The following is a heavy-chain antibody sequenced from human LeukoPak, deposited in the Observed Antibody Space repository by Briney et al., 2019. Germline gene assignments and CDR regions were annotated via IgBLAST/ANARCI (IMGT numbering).Heavy chain of an antibody. J-gene: IGHJ4*02. D-gene: IGHD6-19*01. Sequence: GGSLRLSCAAPGFTFSSYGMHWVRQAPGKGLEWVAVIWYDGSNKYYADSVKGRFTISRDNSKNTLYLQMNSLRAEDTAVYYCAKELQAGWYYFDYWGQGTLVTVSS. CDR1: GFTFSSYG. V-gene: IGHV3-33*06. CDR2: IWYDGSNK. CDR3: AKELQAGWYYFDY.